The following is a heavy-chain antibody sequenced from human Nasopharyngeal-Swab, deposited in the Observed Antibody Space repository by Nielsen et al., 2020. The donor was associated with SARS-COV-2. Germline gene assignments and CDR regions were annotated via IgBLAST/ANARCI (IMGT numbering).Heavy chain of an antibody. CDR1: GFTFSSYA. J-gene: IGHJ4*02. CDR3: AKVRPGGSGSYTYYFDY. CDR2: ISGSGGST. Sequence: GESLKISCAASGFTFSSYAMSWVRQAPGKGLEWVSAISGSGGSTYYADSVKGRFTISRDNSKNTLYLQMNSLRAEDTAVYYCAKVRPGGSGSYTYYFDYWGQGTLVTVSS. V-gene: IGHV3-23*01. D-gene: IGHD3-10*01.